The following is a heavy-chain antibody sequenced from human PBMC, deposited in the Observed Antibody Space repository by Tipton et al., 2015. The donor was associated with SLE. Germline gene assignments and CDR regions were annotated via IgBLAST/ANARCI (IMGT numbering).Heavy chain of an antibody. CDR1: RYPLSGPYY. J-gene: IGHJ4*02. V-gene: IGHV4-38-2*01. CDR2: LYSRGTP. D-gene: IGHD3-10*01. Sequence: TLSLTFAVSRYPLSGPYYWGWVRQTPGKGLEWIGSLYSRGTPYYNPSLKSRVTISLDTAKNQVSLKLSSVTAADTAVYYCARLSLGEEYFFDYWGQGTLVSVSS. CDR3: ARLSLGEEYFFDY.